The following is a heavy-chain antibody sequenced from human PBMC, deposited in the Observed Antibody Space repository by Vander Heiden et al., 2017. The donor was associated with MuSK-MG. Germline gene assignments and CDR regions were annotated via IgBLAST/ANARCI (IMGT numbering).Heavy chain of an antibody. Sequence: QVHLQQSGAGLLQPSETLSLTCSVYGGSFSGYYCSWIRQRPGTGLGWIWEINHSGSSNYNPSRKCRLTISGDTAKNQFSLKLSSFKAAHTVVNYSARGKYYDESSGYNERSYYYYGMDVWGQGTTVTVYS. D-gene: IGHD3-22*01. CDR3: ARGKYYDESSGYNERSYYYYGMDV. J-gene: IGHJ6*02. CDR2: INHSGSS. CDR1: GGSFSGYY. V-gene: IGHV4-34*01.